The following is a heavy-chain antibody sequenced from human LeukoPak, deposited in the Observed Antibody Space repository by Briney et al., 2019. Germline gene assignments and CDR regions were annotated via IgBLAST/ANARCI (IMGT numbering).Heavy chain of an antibody. J-gene: IGHJ3*01. Sequence: GGSLRLSCAASGFTFNTYAMTWVRQAPGKGLEWVSAISGSAETTYYADSVKGRFTISRDNSKNTVYLQINSLRTEDTAKYYCAKTHWLLGALDLWGQGTMVTVS. V-gene: IGHV3-23*01. CDR1: GFTFNTYA. CDR3: AKTHWLLGALDL. D-gene: IGHD6-19*01. CDR2: ISGSAETT.